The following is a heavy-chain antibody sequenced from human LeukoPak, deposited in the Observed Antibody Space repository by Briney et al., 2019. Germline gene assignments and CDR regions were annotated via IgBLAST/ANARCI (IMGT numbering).Heavy chain of an antibody. Sequence: GGFLRLSCAASGFTFSSYAMSWVRLAPGKGLEWVSAISGSGGSTYYADSVKGRFTISRDNSKNTLYLQMNSLRAEDTAVYYCANIRILPLFDYWGQGTLVTVSS. CDR3: ANIRILPLFDY. J-gene: IGHJ4*02. V-gene: IGHV3-23*01. CDR1: GFTFSSYA. CDR2: ISGSGGST.